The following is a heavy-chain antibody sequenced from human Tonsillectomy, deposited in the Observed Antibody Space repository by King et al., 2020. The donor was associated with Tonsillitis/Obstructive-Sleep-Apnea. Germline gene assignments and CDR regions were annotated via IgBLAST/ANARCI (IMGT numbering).Heavy chain of an antibody. D-gene: IGHD2-2*01. CDR3: ARDVRGGYCSSTSCYVDY. Sequence: VQRVESGGGLVQPGGSLRLSCSASGFTVSSNYMSWFRQAPGKGLECVSVMYSGGSTYYADSVKGRYTISRDNSKNTLYLQMNSLRAEDTAVYYCARDVRGGYCSSTSCYVDYWGQGTLVTVSS. CDR1: GFTVSSNY. CDR2: MYSGGST. J-gene: IGHJ4*02. V-gene: IGHV3-66*01.